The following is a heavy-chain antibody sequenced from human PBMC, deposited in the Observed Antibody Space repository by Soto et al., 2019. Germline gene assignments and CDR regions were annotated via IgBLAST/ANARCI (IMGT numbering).Heavy chain of an antibody. Sequence: QVQVVESGGGVVQPGRSLRLSCAASGFTFSSYGMHWVRQAPGKGLEWVAVISYDGSNKYYADSVKGRFTISRDNSKNTLHLQMNSLRAEDTAVYYCAKETYSGPLDYWGQGTLVTVSS. J-gene: IGHJ4*02. V-gene: IGHV3-30*18. CDR3: AKETYSGPLDY. D-gene: IGHD2-15*01. CDR1: GFTFSSYG. CDR2: ISYDGSNK.